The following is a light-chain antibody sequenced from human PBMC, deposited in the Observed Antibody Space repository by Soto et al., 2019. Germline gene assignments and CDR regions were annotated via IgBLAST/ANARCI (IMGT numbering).Light chain of an antibody. V-gene: IGKV3-20*01. Sequence: EIVLTQSPGTLSLSPGERATLSCRASRSISSTYLAWYQQKPGQAPRLLIYGASSRATGIPDRFSGSGSGTDFTLTISRLEPEDFAVHYCQQYGGSPQYTFGQGTKLEIK. J-gene: IGKJ2*01. CDR2: GAS. CDR1: RSISSTY. CDR3: QQYGGSPQYT.